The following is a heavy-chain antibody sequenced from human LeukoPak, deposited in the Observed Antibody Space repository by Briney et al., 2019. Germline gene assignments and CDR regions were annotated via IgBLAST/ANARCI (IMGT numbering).Heavy chain of an antibody. J-gene: IGHJ5*02. V-gene: IGHV1-2*02. D-gene: IGHD3-16*01. CDR2: INPNSGGT. CDR1: GGTFISYS. CDR3: ARELYDYVWGSYDP. Sequence: ASVKVSCKASGGTFISYSISWVRQAPGQGLEWMGWINPNSGGTNYAQKFQGRVTMTRDTSISTAYMELSRLRSDDTAVYYCARELYDYVWGSYDPWGQGTLVTVSS.